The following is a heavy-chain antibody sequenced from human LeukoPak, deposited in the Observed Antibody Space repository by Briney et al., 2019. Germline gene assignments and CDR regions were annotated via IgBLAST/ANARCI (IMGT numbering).Heavy chain of an antibody. CDR3: AGASGTLRRGFDC. J-gene: IGHJ4*02. D-gene: IGHD4/OR15-4a*01. CDR2: IRQDGSEK. Sequence: GGSLRLSCAASGFTFSSYWMSWVRRAPGKGLEWVANIRQDGSEKYYVDSVKGRFTISRDNSENSLYLQMNSLRAEDTAVYYCAGASGTLRRGFDCWGQGTLVTVSS. CDR1: GFTFSSYW. V-gene: IGHV3-7*01.